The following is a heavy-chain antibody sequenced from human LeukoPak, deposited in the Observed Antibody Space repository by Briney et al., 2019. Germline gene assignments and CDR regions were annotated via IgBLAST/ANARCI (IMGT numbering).Heavy chain of an antibody. D-gene: IGHD6-19*01. CDR1: GGSISSYY. Sequence: SETLSLTCTVSGGSISSYYWNWIRQPPGKGLEWIGYIYYSGSTNCNPSLKSRVTISVDTSKNQFSLKLSSVTAADTAVYYCARGGWYPESFQHWGQGALVTVSS. J-gene: IGHJ1*01. CDR3: ARGGWYPESFQH. CDR2: IYYSGST. V-gene: IGHV4-59*01.